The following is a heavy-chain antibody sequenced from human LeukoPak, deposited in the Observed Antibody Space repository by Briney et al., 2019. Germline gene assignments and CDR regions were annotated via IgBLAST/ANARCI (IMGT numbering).Heavy chain of an antibody. CDR1: GFTFDDYA. Sequence: GRSMRLSCAASGFTFDDYAMHWVRQAPGKGLEWVSGISWNSGSIGYADSVKGRFTISRDNAKNSLYLQMNSLRAEDTALYYCAKGSDYVWGSYRYRDYFDYWGQGTLVTVSS. CDR2: ISWNSGSI. J-gene: IGHJ4*02. CDR3: AKGSDYVWGSYRYRDYFDY. D-gene: IGHD3-16*02. V-gene: IGHV3-9*01.